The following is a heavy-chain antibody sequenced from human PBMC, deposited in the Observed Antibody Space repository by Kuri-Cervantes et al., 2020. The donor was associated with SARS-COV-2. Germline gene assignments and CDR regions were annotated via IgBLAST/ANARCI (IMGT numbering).Heavy chain of an antibody. D-gene: IGHD2-2*01. CDR1: GFTFDDDA. J-gene: IGHJ5*02. Sequence: SLKISCSASGFTFDDDAMHWVRQAPGKGLEWVSGISWNSGSIGYADSVKGRFTISRDKAKNSLYLQMNSLRAEDTALYYCAKADCRSTSCDNWFDPWGQGTLVTVSS. CDR2: ISWNSGSI. V-gene: IGHV3-9*01. CDR3: AKADCRSTSCDNWFDP.